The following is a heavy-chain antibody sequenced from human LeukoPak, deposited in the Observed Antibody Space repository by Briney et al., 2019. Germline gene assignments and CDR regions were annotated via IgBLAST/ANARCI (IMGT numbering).Heavy chain of an antibody. CDR3: AKDDSSGTCDY. CDR1: GFTFSDYY. CDR2: ISGSGGST. D-gene: IGHD3-22*01. Sequence: GGSLRLSCAASGFTFSDYYMSWIRQAPGKGLEWVSAISGSGGSTYYADSVKGRFTISRDNSKNTLYLQMNSLRAEDTAVYYCAKDDSSGTCDYWGQGTLVTVSS. J-gene: IGHJ4*02. V-gene: IGHV3-23*01.